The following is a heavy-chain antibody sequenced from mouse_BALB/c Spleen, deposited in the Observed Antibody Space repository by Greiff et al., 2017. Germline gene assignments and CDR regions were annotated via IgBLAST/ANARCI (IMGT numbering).Heavy chain of an antibody. V-gene: IGHV2-2*02. Sequence: QVQLKQSGPGLVQPSQSLSITCTVSGFSLPSYGVHWVRQSPGKGLEWLGVIWSGGSTDYNAAFISRLSISKDNSKSQVFFKMNSLQANDTAIYYCARKDGYYDYYAMDYWGQGTSVTVSS. D-gene: IGHD2-3*01. J-gene: IGHJ4*01. CDR1: GFSLPSYG. CDR2: IWSGGST. CDR3: ARKDGYYDYYAMDY.